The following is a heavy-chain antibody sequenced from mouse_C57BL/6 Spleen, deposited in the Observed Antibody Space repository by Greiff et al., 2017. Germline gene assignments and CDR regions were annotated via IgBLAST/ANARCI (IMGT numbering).Heavy chain of an antibody. J-gene: IGHJ2*01. Sequence: QVQLKESGAELVRPGTSVKMSCKASGYTFTNYWIGWAKQRPGHGLEWIGDIYPGGGYTNYNEKFKGKATLTADKSSSTAYMQFSSLTSEDSAIYYCAREGTGHFDYWGQGTTLTVSS. D-gene: IGHD4-1*01. CDR1: GYTFTNYW. CDR3: AREGTGHFDY. V-gene: IGHV1-63*01. CDR2: IYPGGGYT.